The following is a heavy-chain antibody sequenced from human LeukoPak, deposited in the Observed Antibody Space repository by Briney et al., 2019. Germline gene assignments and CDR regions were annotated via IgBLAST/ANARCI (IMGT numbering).Heavy chain of an antibody. V-gene: IGHV4-39*01. Sequence: PSETLSLTCTVSGGSISSSNYYWGWIRQPPGKGLEWIGSIYYSGSTYYNPSLKSRVTISVDTPKNQFSLKLSSVTAADTAVYYCATWITMIVVVTSYWGQGTLVTVSS. CDR1: GGSISSSNYY. D-gene: IGHD3-22*01. J-gene: IGHJ4*02. CDR2: IYYSGST. CDR3: ATWITMIVVVTSY.